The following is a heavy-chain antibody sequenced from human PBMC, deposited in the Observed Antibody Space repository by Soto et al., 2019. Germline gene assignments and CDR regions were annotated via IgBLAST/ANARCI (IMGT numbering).Heavy chain of an antibody. D-gene: IGHD3-22*01. V-gene: IGHV3-48*02. Sequence: GGSQRLSYSSSGVTFSKYSMNWVRQAPGKGLEWVSYISSSSSTIYYADSVKGRFTISRDNAKNSLYLQMNSLRDEDTAVYYCASRERYYDSSGYYPYYHGMDVWGQGTTVTVSS. J-gene: IGHJ6*02. CDR1: GVTFSKYS. CDR2: ISSSSSTI. CDR3: ASRERYYDSSGYYPYYHGMDV.